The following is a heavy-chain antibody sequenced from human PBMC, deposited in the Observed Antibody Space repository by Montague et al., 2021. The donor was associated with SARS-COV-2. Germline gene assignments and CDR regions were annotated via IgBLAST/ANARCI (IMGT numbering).Heavy chain of an antibody. CDR1: GGSISSSNYY. J-gene: IGHJ6*02. Sequence: SETLSLTCTVSGGSISSSNYYWGWIRQPPGKGLEWIGNIYYSGSTYYNPSLKSRVTISIGTSKNQFSLKLSSVTAADTAVYYCARDDIVLQGVTKGMDVWGQGTTVTVSS. D-gene: IGHD3-10*01. CDR3: ARDDIVLQGVTKGMDV. V-gene: IGHV4-39*07. CDR2: IYYSGST.